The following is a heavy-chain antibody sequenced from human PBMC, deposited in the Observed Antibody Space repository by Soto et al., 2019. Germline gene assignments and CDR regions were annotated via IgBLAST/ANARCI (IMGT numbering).Heavy chain of an antibody. J-gene: IGHJ3*02. CDR2: ISGSGGST. D-gene: IGHD6-19*01. CDR1: GFTFSSYA. CDR3: AKETRIAVAGRSAFDI. Sequence: GGSLRLSCAASGFTFSSYAMSWVRRAPGKGLEWVSAISGSGGSTYYADSVKGRFTISRDNSKNTLYLQMNSLRAEDTAVYYCAKETRIAVAGRSAFDIWGQGTMVTVSS. V-gene: IGHV3-23*01.